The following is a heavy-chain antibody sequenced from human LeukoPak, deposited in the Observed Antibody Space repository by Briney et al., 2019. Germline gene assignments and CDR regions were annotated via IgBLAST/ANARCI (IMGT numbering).Heavy chain of an antibody. D-gene: IGHD3-10*01. CDR1: GFTFTDYN. V-gene: IGHV3-21*01. Sequence: PAGSLRLSCAASGFTFTDYNMNWVRQAPGKGLEWVSVISTSITYIYYADSVKGRFTISRDKAINSLYLQLSSLRVEDTAVYYCARDAYASGSHDYWGQGTLVTVSS. J-gene: IGHJ4*02. CDR3: ARDAYASGSHDY. CDR2: ISTSITYI.